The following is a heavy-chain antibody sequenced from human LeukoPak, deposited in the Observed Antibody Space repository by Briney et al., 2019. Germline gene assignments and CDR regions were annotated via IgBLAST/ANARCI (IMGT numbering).Heavy chain of an antibody. Sequence: PSETLSLTCIISGGSISSYYWSWIRQPPGKGLEWIGYIYHSGSTYYNPSLKSRVTISVDRSKNQFPLKLSSVTAADTAVYYCARLNCGGDCYPLNWGQGTLVTVSS. CDR3: ARLNCGGDCYPLN. J-gene: IGHJ4*02. CDR2: IYHSGST. D-gene: IGHD2-21*02. V-gene: IGHV4-59*12. CDR1: GGSISSYY.